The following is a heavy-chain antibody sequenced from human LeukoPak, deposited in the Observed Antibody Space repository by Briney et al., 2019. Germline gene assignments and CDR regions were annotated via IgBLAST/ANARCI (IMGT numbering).Heavy chain of an antibody. CDR3: ARRAGAYSHPYDY. CDR1: GFTFSSYA. Sequence: GGSLRLSCAASGFTFSSYAMSWVRQAPGKGLEWVANIKQDGSEKYYVDSVKGRFTISRDNAKNSLYLQMNSLRAEDTAVYYCARRAGAYSHPYDYWGQGTLVTVSS. D-gene: IGHD4/OR15-4a*01. J-gene: IGHJ4*02. CDR2: IKQDGSEK. V-gene: IGHV3-7*03.